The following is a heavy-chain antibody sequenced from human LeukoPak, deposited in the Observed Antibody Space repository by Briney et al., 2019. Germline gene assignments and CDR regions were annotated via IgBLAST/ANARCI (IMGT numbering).Heavy chain of an antibody. CDR3: ARRQVVGGNYYGIDV. D-gene: IGHD2-15*01. J-gene: IGHJ6*02. V-gene: IGHV3-11*03. CDR2: ISSSSSYT. Sequence: PGGSLRLSCAASGFTFSAYYMSWIRQAPGKGLEWVSYISSSSSYTNYAESVKGRFTISRDNAKNSLYLQMNSLRAEDTAVYYCARRQVVGGNYYGIDVWGQGTTVTVSS. CDR1: GFTFSAYY.